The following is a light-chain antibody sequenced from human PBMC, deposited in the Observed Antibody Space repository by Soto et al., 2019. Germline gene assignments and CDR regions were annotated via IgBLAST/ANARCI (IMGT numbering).Light chain of an antibody. J-gene: IGKJ1*01. CDR1: QSVSSY. V-gene: IGKV3-20*01. CDR3: QQYDTSPRT. CDR2: GAS. Sequence: EIVLTQSPATLSLSPGERATLSCRASQSVSSYLAWYQQKPGQAPRLFIYGASSRATGIPDRFSGSGSGTDFTLTISRLEPEDFAVYYCQQYDTSPRTFGQGTKVDIK.